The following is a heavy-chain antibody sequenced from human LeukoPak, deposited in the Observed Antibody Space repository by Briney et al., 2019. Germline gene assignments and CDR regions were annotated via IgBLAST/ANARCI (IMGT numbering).Heavy chain of an antibody. CDR1: GDSVSSYY. J-gene: IGHJ4*02. V-gene: IGHV4-59*02. D-gene: IGHD5-12*01. CDR2: IYYSESA. CDR3: ASRGYSGYEPFDY. Sequence: SETLSLTCTVSGDSVSSYYWSWIRQPPGKRLEWIGCIYYSESATYNPSLKSRVTISVDTSKNQFSLKLSSVTAADTAVYYCASRGYSGYEPFDYWGQGTLVTVSS.